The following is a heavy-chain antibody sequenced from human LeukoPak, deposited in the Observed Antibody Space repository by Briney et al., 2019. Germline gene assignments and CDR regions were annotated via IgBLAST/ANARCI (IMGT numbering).Heavy chain of an antibody. Sequence: GGSLRLSCAASGFTFSSYWMSWVRQTQGKGLEWVAKIKPDGTEKHYVDSVKGRFTFSRDNAKNSMYLQMNSLRAEDTAMYYCVRERAGFDYWGQGTLVTVSS. J-gene: IGHJ4*02. V-gene: IGHV3-7*01. CDR1: GFTFSSYW. CDR2: IKPDGTEK. CDR3: VRERAGFDY.